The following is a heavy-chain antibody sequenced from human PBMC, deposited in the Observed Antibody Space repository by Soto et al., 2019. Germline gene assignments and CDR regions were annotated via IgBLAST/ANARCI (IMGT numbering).Heavy chain of an antibody. CDR3: ARVVPNSSWPRVWFDP. V-gene: IGHV1-18*04. CDR1: GYTFTSYG. Sequence: QVQLVQSGAEVKKPGASVKVSCKASGYTFTSYGISWVRQAPGQGLEWMGWISAYNGNTNYAQKLQGRVTMTTDTSTSTAYRELRSLRSDDTALYYGARVVPNSSWPRVWFDPWGQGTLVTVSS. J-gene: IGHJ5*02. D-gene: IGHD6-13*01. CDR2: ISAYNGNT.